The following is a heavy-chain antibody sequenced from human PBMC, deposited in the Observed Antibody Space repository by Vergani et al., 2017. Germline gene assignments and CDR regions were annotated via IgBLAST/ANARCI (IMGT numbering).Heavy chain of an antibody. D-gene: IGHD2-15*01. J-gene: IGHJ4*02. Sequence: QVQLVQSGAEVKKPGSSVKVSCKASGGTFSSYAISWVRQAPGQGLEWMGRIIPILGIANYAQKFQGRVTITADKSTSTAYLELSSLRSEDTAVYYCARGVAAPTSDFDYWGQGTLVTVSS. CDR2: IIPILGIA. CDR3: ARGVAAPTSDFDY. CDR1: GGTFSSYA. V-gene: IGHV1-69*04.